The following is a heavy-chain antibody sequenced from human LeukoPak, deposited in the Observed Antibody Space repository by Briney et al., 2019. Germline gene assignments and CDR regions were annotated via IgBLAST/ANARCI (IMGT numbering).Heavy chain of an antibody. D-gene: IGHD3-16*02. J-gene: IGHJ4*02. V-gene: IGHV4-39*07. CDR3: AREPPEYDYVWGSYRRPYYFDY. Sequence: SETLSLTCTVSGGSISSSSYYWGWIRQPPGKELEWIGSIYYSGSTYYNPSLKSRVTISVDTSKNQFSLKLSSVTAADTAVYYCAREPPEYDYVWGSYRRPYYFDYWGQGTLVTVSS. CDR1: GGSISSSSYY. CDR2: IYYSGST.